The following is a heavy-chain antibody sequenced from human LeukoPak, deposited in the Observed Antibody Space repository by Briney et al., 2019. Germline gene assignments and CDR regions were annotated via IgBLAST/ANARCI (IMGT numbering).Heavy chain of an antibody. V-gene: IGHV4-34*01. CDR2: VIHGGST. D-gene: IGHD6-13*01. Sequence: SETLSLTCAVYGGSFSGHSWSWIRQPPGKGLEWIGEVIHGGSTNYNPSLKSRVTISLDTSKNQFSLKLSSVTAADTAVYYCARGAAATYWGQGTLVTVSS. CDR3: ARGAAATY. CDR1: GGSFSGHS. J-gene: IGHJ4*02.